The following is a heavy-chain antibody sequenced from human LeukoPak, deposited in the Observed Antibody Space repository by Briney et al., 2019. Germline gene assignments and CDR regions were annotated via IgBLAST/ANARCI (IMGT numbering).Heavy chain of an antibody. V-gene: IGHV3-21*01. CDR1: GFTLSSYS. D-gene: IGHD3-9*01. Sequence: GGSLRLSCAASGFTLSSYSMNWVRQAPGKGLEWVSSISSSSSYIYYADSVKGRFTISRDNAKNSLYLQMNSLRAEDTAVYYCARDSVALRYFDWARYYYYYYMDVWGKGTTVTVSS. J-gene: IGHJ6*03. CDR3: ARDSVALRYFDWARYYYYYYMDV. CDR2: ISSSSSYI.